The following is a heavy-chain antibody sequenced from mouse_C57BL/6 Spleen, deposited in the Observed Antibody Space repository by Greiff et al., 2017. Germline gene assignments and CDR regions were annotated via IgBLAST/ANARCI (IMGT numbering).Heavy chain of an antibody. CDR3: ARSDGYYFDY. J-gene: IGHJ2*01. CDR1: GYSFTSYY. D-gene: IGHD2-3*01. CDR2: IYPGSGNT. V-gene: IGHV1-66*01. Sequence: QVQLQQSGAELVMPGASVKLSCKASGYSFTSYYIHWVKQRPGQGLEWIGWIYPGSGNTKYNEKFKGKATLTADTSSSTAYMQLSSLTSEDSAVYYCARSDGYYFDYWGQGTTLTVSS.